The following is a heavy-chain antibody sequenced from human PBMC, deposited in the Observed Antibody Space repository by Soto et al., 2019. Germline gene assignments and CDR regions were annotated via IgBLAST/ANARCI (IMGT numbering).Heavy chain of an antibody. CDR2: IYWDDDK. V-gene: IGHV2-5*02. CDR1: GFSLTTRGVG. Sequence: QITLNESGPTQVKPRQTLTLTCTFSGFSLTTRGVGVGWIRQSPGKAPEWLALIYWDDDKRYSPSLKSRLTITKDTYKNPVVLTMADLDPADTATYYCAHRVLRTVFGLVTTTAIYFDFWGQGTPVAVSS. D-gene: IGHD3-3*01. J-gene: IGHJ4*02. CDR3: AHRVLRTVFGLVTTTAIYFDF.